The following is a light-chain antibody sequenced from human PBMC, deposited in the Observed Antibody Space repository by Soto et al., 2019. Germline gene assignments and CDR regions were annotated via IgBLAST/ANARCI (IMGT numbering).Light chain of an antibody. J-gene: IGLJ2*01. Sequence: QSVLTQPPSVSEAPRQRVTISCSGSSSNIGNNAVNWYQQLPGKAPKLLIYYDDLLPSGVSDRFSGSKSGTSASLAISGLQSGDEADYYCAAWDDSLNGVVFGGGTKLTVL. V-gene: IGLV1-36*01. CDR3: AAWDDSLNGVV. CDR2: YDD. CDR1: SSNIGNNA.